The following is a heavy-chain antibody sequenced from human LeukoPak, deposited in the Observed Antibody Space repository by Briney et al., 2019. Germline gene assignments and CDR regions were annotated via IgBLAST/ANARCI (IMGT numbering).Heavy chain of an antibody. V-gene: IGHV3-48*01. CDR2: ISGSSSTI. CDR1: GFTFSSYS. Sequence: GGSLRLSCAASGFTFSSYSMNWVRQAPGKGLEWGSYISGSSSTIYYADSVKGRFTISRDNGKNTLYLQMNSLRAEDTAVYYWGRGFIYNDRSGQAPFDKGAQEPRATVS. J-gene: IGHJ4*02. CDR3: GRGFIYNDRSGQAPFDK. D-gene: IGHD3-22*01.